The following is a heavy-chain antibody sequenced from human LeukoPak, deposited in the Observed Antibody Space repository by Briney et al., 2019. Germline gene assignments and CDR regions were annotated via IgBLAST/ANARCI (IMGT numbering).Heavy chain of an antibody. D-gene: IGHD3-10*01. CDR1: GGSFSGYY. CDR2: INHSGST. J-gene: IGHJ4*02. CDR3: ARVGSGVNGPVDY. Sequence: KPSETLSLTCADYGGSFSGYYWSWLRQPPWKGLSWIGEINHSGSTNYNPSLKSRVTISVDTSKNQFSLKLSSVTAADTAVYYCARVGSGVNGPVDYWGQGTLVTVSS. V-gene: IGHV4-34*01.